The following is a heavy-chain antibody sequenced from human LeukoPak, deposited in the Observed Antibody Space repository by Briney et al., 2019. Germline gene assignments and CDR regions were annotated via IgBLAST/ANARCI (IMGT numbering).Heavy chain of an antibody. CDR3: ARGSYSSGWFLPYDH. V-gene: IGHV3-53*01. CDR1: GFTDSSNY. J-gene: IGHJ4*02. Sequence: GGSLRFSCAASGFTDSSNYMSWVRQATGKGLKWVSVIYSGGSTYYADSVKRRFTITREYSKITVYLQRYRLRAEATDVYYCARGSYSSGWFLPYDHWGQGALGTVPS. D-gene: IGHD6-19*01. CDR2: IYSGGST.